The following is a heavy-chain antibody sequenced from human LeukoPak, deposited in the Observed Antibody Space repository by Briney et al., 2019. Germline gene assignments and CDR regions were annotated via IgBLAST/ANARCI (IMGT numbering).Heavy chain of an antibody. D-gene: IGHD1-26*01. J-gene: IGHJ4*02. V-gene: IGHV3-66*01. CDR3: ARGGYSGSYYRYIDY. CDR2: IYSGGST. CDR1: GFTVSSNY. Sequence: GGSLRLSCAASGFTVSSNYMSWVRQAPGKGLEWVSVIYSGGSTYYADSVKGRFTISRDNSKNTLYLQMNSLRAEDTAVYYCARGGYSGSYYRYIDYWGQGTLVTVSS.